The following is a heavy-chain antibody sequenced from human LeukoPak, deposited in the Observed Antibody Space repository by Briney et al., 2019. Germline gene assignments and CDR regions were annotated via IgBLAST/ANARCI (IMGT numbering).Heavy chain of an antibody. D-gene: IGHD4-17*01. J-gene: IGHJ3*02. CDR1: GFTFDDYA. V-gene: IGHV3-9*03. CDR3: AKAYSYGDYGVSGAFDI. Sequence: GGSLRLSCAAFGFTFDDYAMHWVRHAPGKGLEWVSGISWNSGSIGYADSVKGRFTISRDNAKNSLYLQMNSLRAEDMALYYCAKAYSYGDYGVSGAFDIWGQGTMVTVSS. CDR2: ISWNSGSI.